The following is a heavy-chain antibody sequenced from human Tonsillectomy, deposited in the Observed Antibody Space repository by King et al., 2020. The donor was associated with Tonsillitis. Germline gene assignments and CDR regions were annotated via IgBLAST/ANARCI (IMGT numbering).Heavy chain of an antibody. V-gene: IGHV4-39*01. J-gene: IGHJ4*02. CDR2: IYYSGST. Sequence: QLQESGPGLVKPSETLSLTCTVSGGSISSSSYYWGWIRQPPGKGLEWIGSIYYSGSTYYNPSLKSRVPISVDTSKNQFSLKLSSVTAADTAVYYCAGXITXXXVVXGRPVDXWGXGTLVTVS. CDR3: AGXITXXXVVXGRPVDX. CDR1: GGSISSSSYY. D-gene: IGHD3-3*01.